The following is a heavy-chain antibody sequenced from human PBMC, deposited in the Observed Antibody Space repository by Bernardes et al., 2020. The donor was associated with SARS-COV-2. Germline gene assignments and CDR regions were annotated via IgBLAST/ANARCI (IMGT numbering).Heavy chain of an antibody. CDR1: GGSFSGYF. Sequence: SETLSLTCAVYGGSFSGYFWNWIRQPPGRGLEWIGGINHSGSTFYNPSLKSRVTFSVDTTKNQFSLKLSSVTAADTAIYYCARGRTPMVRGIVKGASKYFDFWGQGTLVTVSS. CDR3: ARGRTPMVRGIVKGASKYFDF. V-gene: IGHV4-34*01. CDR2: INHSGST. D-gene: IGHD3-10*01. J-gene: IGHJ4*02.